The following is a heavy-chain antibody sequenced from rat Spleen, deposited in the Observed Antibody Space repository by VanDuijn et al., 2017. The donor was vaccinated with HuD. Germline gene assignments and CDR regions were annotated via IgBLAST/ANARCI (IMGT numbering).Heavy chain of an antibody. CDR3: ATGSYFDY. CDR2: ISTGGGNT. J-gene: IGHJ2*01. D-gene: IGHD5-1*01. CDR1: GFTFSNFG. Sequence: EVQLVESGGGLVQPGRSLKLSCAASGFTFSNFGIHWIRQAATKGLEGVASISTGGGNTYYRDSVKDRFTISRDNAKSTLYLQMDSLRSEDTATYYCATGSYFDYWGQGVMVTVSS. V-gene: IGHV5-19*01.